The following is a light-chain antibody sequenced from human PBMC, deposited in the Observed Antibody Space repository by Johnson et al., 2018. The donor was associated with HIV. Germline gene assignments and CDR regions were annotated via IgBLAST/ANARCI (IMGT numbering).Light chain of an antibody. J-gene: IGLJ1*01. V-gene: IGLV1-51*02. Sequence: QSVLTQPPSVSAAPGQKVTISCSGTSSNVGNNYVSWYQQFPGTAPKLLIYEKNKRPSGIPDRFSASKSGTSATLAITGLQPGDEAAYYCGIWDSSLSAHYVFGTGTKVTVL. CDR2: EKN. CDR1: SSNVGNNY. CDR3: GIWDSSLSAHYV.